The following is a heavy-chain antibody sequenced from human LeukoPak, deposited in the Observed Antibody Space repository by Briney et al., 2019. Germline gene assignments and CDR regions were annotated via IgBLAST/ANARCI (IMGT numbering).Heavy chain of an antibody. D-gene: IGHD6-13*01. CDR1: GYTFTSYY. CDR3: ARGGIAAAGTGKD. V-gene: IGHV1-46*01. J-gene: IGHJ4*02. CDR2: INPSGGST. Sequence: GASVKVSCKASGYTFTSYYMHWVRQAPGQGLEWMGIINPSGGSTSYAQKFQGRVTMTRDMSTSTVYMELSRLRSDDTAVYYCARGGIAAAGTGKDWGQGTLVTVSS.